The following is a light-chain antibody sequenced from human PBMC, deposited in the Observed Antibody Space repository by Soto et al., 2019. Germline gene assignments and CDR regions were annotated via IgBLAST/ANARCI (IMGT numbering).Light chain of an antibody. V-gene: IGKV1-12*01. CDR3: QQNNSFPLT. CDR1: QGIGSE. CDR2: AAS. Sequence: DVLMTQSQSSVSASVGDRVTITCRASQGIGSELAWYQQKAGKAPKRLIYAASSLQSGVPSRFSGSGSGTDFTLTISSLQPEDFATYYCQQNNSFPLTFGRGTKVDIK. J-gene: IGKJ4*01.